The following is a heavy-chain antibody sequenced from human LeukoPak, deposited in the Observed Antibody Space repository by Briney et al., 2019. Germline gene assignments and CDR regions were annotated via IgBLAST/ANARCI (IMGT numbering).Heavy chain of an antibody. V-gene: IGHV4-59*01. Sequence: GSLRLSCAASGFTFSSYWMHWVRQAPGKGLEWIGYIYYSGSTNYNPSLKSRVTISVDTSKNHFSLKLSSVTAADTAVYYCARTTEGGYTYDYFYYYYMDVWGKGTTVTISS. J-gene: IGHJ6*03. D-gene: IGHD5-18*01. CDR3: ARTTEGGYTYDYFYYYYMDV. CDR1: GFTFSSYW. CDR2: IYYSGST.